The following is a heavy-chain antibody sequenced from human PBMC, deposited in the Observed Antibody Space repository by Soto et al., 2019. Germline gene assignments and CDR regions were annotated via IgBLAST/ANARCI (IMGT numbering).Heavy chain of an antibody. Sequence: NPSETLYLTCTVSGGSISSYYWSWIRQPPGKGLEWIGSISYSGSTDYNPSLKSRVTISIDTSKNQFSLKLRSVTAADTAVYYCARQSLRLGGYWGQGTLVTVSS. CDR2: ISYSGST. D-gene: IGHD7-27*01. J-gene: IGHJ4*02. V-gene: IGHV4-39*01. CDR3: ARQSLRLGGY. CDR1: GGSISSYY.